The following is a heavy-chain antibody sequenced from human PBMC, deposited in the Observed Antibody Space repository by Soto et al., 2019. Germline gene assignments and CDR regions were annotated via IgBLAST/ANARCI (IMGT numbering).Heavy chain of an antibody. V-gene: IGHV4-31*03. CDR2: IYYSGST. J-gene: IGHJ4*02. Sequence: PSETLSLTCTVSGGSISSGGYYWIWIRQHPGKGLEWIGYIYYSGSTYYNPSLKSRVTISVDTSKNQFSLKLSSVTAADTAVYYCARGTGREWLAPEFDYWGQGTLVTVSS. D-gene: IGHD3-3*01. CDR1: GGSISSGGYY. CDR3: ARGTGREWLAPEFDY.